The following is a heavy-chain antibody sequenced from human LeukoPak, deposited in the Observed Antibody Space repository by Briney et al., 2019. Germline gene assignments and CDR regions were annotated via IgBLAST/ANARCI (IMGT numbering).Heavy chain of an antibody. D-gene: IGHD3-10*01. CDR1: GGSFSGYY. V-gene: IGHV4-34*01. CDR3: ARLIGELWFGDYYYYYMDV. Sequence: SETPSLTCAVYGGSFSGYYWSWIRQPPGKGLEWIGEINHSGSTNYNPSLKSRVTISVDTSKNQFSLKLSSVTAADTAVYYCARLIGELWFGDYYYYYMDVWGKGTTVTISS. J-gene: IGHJ6*03. CDR2: INHSGST.